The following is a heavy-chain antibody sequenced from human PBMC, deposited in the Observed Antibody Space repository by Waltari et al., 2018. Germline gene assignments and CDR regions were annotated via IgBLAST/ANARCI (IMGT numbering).Heavy chain of an antibody. CDR3: ARGPDTGAFDY. Sequence: QVQLVQSGAEVMKPGASVKVSCKPSGYTFPDYYIHWLRQAPGQGLEWMGWINPDSGATSHAQKFQGRVTMTRDTSISTVYVEVSGLRSDDTVVYYCARGPDTGAFDYWGQGTLVAVSS. CDR2: INPDSGAT. J-gene: IGHJ4*02. D-gene: IGHD1-1*01. V-gene: IGHV1-2*02. CDR1: GYTFPDYY.